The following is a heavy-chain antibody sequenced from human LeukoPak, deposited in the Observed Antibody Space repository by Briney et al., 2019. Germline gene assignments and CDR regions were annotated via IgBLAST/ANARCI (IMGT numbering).Heavy chain of an antibody. D-gene: IGHD6-19*01. V-gene: IGHV3-66*01. J-gene: IGHJ4*02. CDR3: ATSGWWGYFDY. CDR1: GFTVSSNY. Sequence: HSGGSLRLSCAASGFTVSSNYMSWVRQAPGKGLEWVSIIYSGGSTYYADSVRGRFTISRDNSKNTLYLLMNGLRAEDTAVYYCATSGWWGYFDYWGQGTLVTVSS. CDR2: IYSGGST.